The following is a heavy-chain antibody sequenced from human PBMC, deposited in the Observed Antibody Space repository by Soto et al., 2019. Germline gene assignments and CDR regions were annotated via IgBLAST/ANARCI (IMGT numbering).Heavy chain of an antibody. CDR2: IYNSGSI. J-gene: IGHJ5*02. Sequence: SETLSLTCTVSGGSISSYYWSWIRQPPGKGLEWIGNIYNSGSINYNPSLKSRVTISVDTSKSQFSLKLSSVTAADTAVYYCAKSGSYLRWFDPWGQGTLVTVS. V-gene: IGHV4-59*08. CDR3: AKSGSYLRWFDP. CDR1: GGSISSYY. D-gene: IGHD3-10*01.